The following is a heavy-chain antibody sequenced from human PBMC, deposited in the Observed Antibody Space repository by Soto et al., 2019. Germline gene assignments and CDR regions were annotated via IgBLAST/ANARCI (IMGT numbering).Heavy chain of an antibody. CDR3: ATQNYGDYSDY. V-gene: IGHV1-69*02. J-gene: IGHJ4*02. CDR1: VGTXSSDT. CDR2: IIPILGIA. D-gene: IGHD4-17*01. Sequence: ASVKVSCKASVGTXSSDTISWGQQAPGQGLEWMGRIIPILGIANYAQKFQGRVTITADKSTSTAYMELSSLRSEDTAVYYCATQNYGDYSDYWGQGTLVTVSS.